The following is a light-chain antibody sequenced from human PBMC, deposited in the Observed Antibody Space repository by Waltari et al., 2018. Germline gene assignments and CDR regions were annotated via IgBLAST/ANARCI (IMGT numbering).Light chain of an antibody. CDR3: SSWDDSLSGVV. Sequence: QSVLTQPPSMSGTPGQTVTISCSGRRSNIGGNTVNWYPQLPGTAPKLLISINNKRPSGVPDRFSGSKSGTSASLAVSGLQSEDEADYYCSSWDDSLSGVVFGGGTKLTVL. J-gene: IGLJ2*01. CDR2: INN. CDR1: RSNIGGNT. V-gene: IGLV1-44*01.